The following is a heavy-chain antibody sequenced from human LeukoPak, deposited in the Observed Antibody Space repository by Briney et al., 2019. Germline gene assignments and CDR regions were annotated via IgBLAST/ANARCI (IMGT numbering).Heavy chain of an antibody. D-gene: IGHD3-22*01. CDR2: IYYSGST. J-gene: IGHJ4*02. CDR3: ARPHYYDSSGYPYYYDS. CDR1: GGSISSGGYY. Sequence: PSETLSLTCTVSGGSISSGGYYWSWIRQHPGKGLEWIGYIYYSGSTYYNPSLKSRVTISVDTSKNQFSLKLSSVTAADTAVYYCARPHYYDSSGYPYYYDSWGQGTLVTVSS. V-gene: IGHV4-31*03.